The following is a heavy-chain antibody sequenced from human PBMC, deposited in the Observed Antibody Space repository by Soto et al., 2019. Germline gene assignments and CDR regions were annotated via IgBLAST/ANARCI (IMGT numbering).Heavy chain of an antibody. J-gene: IGHJ3*02. CDR1: GFTFSNYW. Sequence: EVQLVESGGGLVQPGGSLRLSCEGSGFTFSNYWMNWVRQAPGKGLEWVANIKQDGSEKYYVDSVEGRFTISRDNAKNSMYPQTDSLGGEDAAVYYCVVTTTAFGIWGQGAMVTVSS. D-gene: IGHD2-21*02. V-gene: IGHV3-7*05. CDR3: VVTTTAFGI. CDR2: IKQDGSEK.